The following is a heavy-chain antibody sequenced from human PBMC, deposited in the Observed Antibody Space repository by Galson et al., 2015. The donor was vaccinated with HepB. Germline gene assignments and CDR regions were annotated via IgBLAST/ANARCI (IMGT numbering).Heavy chain of an antibody. CDR2: ISSSSSYT. D-gene: IGHD1-26*01. V-gene: IGHV3-11*06. Sequence: SLRLSCAASGFTFSDYYMSWIRQAPGKGLEWVSYISSSSSYTNYADSVKGRFTISRDNAKNSLYLQMNSLRAEDTAVYYCARDRIVGATPSRYDYWGQGTLVTVSS. CDR3: ARDRIVGATPSRYDY. CDR1: GFTFSDYY. J-gene: IGHJ4*02.